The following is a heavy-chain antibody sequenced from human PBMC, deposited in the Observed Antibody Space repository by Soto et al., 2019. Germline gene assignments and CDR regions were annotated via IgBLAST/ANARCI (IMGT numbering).Heavy chain of an antibody. CDR2: INTGNGNT. V-gene: IGHV1-3*04. Sequence: QVHLVQSGAEEKKPGASVKVSCKASGYTFTSYAIHWVRQAPGQRLEWMGWINTGNGNTKYSQKFQGRVTVSRDTSASTAYMELSSLRSEDTAVYACARGVPVSSSWENWFAPWGKGTLVTVSS. CDR3: ARGVPVSSSWENWFAP. J-gene: IGHJ5*02. CDR1: GYTFTSYA. D-gene: IGHD6-13*01.